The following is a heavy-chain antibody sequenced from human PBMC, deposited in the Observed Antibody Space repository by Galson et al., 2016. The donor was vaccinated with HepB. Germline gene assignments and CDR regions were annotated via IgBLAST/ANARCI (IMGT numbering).Heavy chain of an antibody. V-gene: IGHV3-74*01. D-gene: IGHD3-10*01. Sequence: SLRLSCAASGFTFSNYWMYWVRQAPGKGLVWVSRIKTDGSITGYADSVKGRFTISRANGKKTMYLQMNSLSAEDTALYYCARGRRGAISDFFDSWGQGTLVTVSS. CDR2: IKTDGSIT. J-gene: IGHJ4*02. CDR3: ARGRRGAISDFFDS. CDR1: GFTFSNYW.